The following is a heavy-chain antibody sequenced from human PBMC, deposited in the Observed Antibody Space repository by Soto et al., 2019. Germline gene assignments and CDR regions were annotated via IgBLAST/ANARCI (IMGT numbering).Heavy chain of an antibody. D-gene: IGHD3-10*01. CDR3: VGGQYYFDY. Sequence: QVQLVESGGGVVQPGRSLRLSCAASGFPFTSYGMHWVREGPDKGLEWVAIISSDGSDKDYADSVKGRFTISRDNSKNTLYLQMNSLRPEDTALYYCVGGQYYFDYRGQGTLVIVSS. CDR2: ISSDGSDK. V-gene: IGHV3-30*03. CDR1: GFPFTSYG. J-gene: IGHJ4*02.